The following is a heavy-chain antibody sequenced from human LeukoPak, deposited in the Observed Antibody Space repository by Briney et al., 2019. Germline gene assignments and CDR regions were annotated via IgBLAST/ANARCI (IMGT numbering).Heavy chain of an antibody. Sequence: GGSLRLSCAASGFTFSSYAMSWVRQAPGKGLEWVSAISGSGGSTYYADSVKGRFTISRDNSKNTLYLQMNSLRAEDTAVYYCAREKWELHYYYYGMDVWGQGTTVTVSS. CDR3: AREKWELHYYYYGMDV. D-gene: IGHD1-26*01. CDR1: GFTFSSYA. J-gene: IGHJ6*02. V-gene: IGHV3-23*01. CDR2: ISGSGGST.